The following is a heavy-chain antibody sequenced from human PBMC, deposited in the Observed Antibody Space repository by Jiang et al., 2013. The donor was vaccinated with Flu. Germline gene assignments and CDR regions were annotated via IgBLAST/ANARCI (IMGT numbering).Heavy chain of an antibody. CDR1: GGSFSGYY. CDR2: INHSGST. D-gene: IGHD3-16*02. J-gene: IGHJ4*02. Sequence: LLKPSETLSLTCAVYGGSFSGYYWSWIRQPPGKGLEWIGEINHSGSTNYNPSLKSRVTISVDTSKNQFSLKLSSVTAADTAVYYCARGLSYDYVWGSYRGVEFRFDYWGQGTLVTVSS. CDR3: ARGLSYDYVWGSYRGVEFRFDY. V-gene: IGHV4-34*01.